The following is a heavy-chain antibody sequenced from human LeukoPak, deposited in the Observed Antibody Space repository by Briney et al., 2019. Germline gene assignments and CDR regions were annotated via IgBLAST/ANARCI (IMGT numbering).Heavy chain of an antibody. V-gene: IGHV1-18*01. CDR1: GYIFTSYG. J-gene: IGHJ4*02. D-gene: IGHD3-22*01. CDR3: AREEDYYDSSGYYSLIWSDY. Sequence: GASVKASCKASGYIFTSYGLSWVRQAPGQGLEWMGWISAKNGNTMYAQKLQGRVTMTTDTSTSTAYMELRSLSTDDTAVYYCAREEDYYDSSGYYSLIWSDYWGQGTLVTVSS. CDR2: ISAKNGNT.